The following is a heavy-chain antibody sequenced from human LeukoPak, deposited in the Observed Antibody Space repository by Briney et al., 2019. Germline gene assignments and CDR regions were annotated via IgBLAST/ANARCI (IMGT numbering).Heavy chain of an antibody. CDR1: GGSISSYY. CDR2: IYYSGTT. V-gene: IGHV4-59*01. D-gene: IGHD6-13*01. Sequence: PSETLSLTCTVSGGSISSYYWSWIRQPPGKGLEWVGYIYYSGTTNYNPSLKSRVTISVDTSKNQFSLKLSSVTAADTAVYYCARGVYIAAAQYAYWGQGTLVTVSS. CDR3: ARGVYIAAAQYAY. J-gene: IGHJ4*02.